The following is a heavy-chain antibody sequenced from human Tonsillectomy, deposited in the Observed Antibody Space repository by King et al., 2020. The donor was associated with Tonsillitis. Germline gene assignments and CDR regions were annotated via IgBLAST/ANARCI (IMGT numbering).Heavy chain of an antibody. V-gene: IGHV3-53*01. CDR3: ATDEAASGIFDY. J-gene: IGHJ4*02. Sequence: VQLVESGGGLIQPGGSLRLSCAASGFIVSSNYMSWVRQAPGKGLEWVSVIYSGGSTYYADSVKGRFTISRDNSKNTLYLQMNSLRAEDTAVYFCATDEAASGIFDYWGQGTLVTVSS. D-gene: IGHD2-15*01. CDR1: GFIVSSNY. CDR2: IYSGGST.